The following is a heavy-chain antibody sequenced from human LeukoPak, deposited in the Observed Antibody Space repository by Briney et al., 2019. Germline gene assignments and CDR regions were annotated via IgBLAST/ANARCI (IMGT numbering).Heavy chain of an antibody. V-gene: IGHV4-38-2*02. J-gene: IGHJ4*02. CDR2: INHSGST. CDR1: GYSISSGYY. D-gene: IGHD2-2*01. CDR3: ARGLDCSSTSCSFDY. Sequence: SETLSLTCTVSGYSISSGYYWGWIRQPPGKGLEWIGEINHSGSTNYNPSLKSRVTISVDTSKNQFSLKLSSVTAADTAVYYCARGLDCSSTSCSFDYWGQGTLVTVSS.